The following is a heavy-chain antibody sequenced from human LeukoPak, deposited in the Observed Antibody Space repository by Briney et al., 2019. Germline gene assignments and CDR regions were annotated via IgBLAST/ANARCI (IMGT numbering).Heavy chain of an antibody. D-gene: IGHD2-15*01. CDR1: GFSFDEHA. J-gene: IGHJ3*01. CDR3: AKDRGGGSQLGDAFDV. V-gene: IGHV3-9*01. Sequence: GGSLRLSCAASGFSFDEHAMHWVRQAPGKGLEWVSGISYSSETIGYVDSVKGRFTVSRDNRKNSLYLQMNSLRPEDTALYYCAKDRGGGSQLGDAFDVWGQGTTVTVSS. CDR2: ISYSSETI.